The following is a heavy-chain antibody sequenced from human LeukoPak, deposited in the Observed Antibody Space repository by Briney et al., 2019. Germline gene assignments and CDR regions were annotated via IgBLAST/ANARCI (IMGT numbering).Heavy chain of an antibody. J-gene: IGHJ6*03. Sequence: SETLSLTCTVSGASMNNYYWNWIRQPAGKRPEWIGRIYTSGSTTYTPSLKSRVSMSVDTSRNQFSLNLSAVTAADTAVYYCARGATVNYYYYMDVWGKGTTVTVSS. V-gene: IGHV4-4*07. CDR2: IYTSGST. CDR1: GASMNNYY. D-gene: IGHD4-17*01. CDR3: ARGATVNYYYYMDV.